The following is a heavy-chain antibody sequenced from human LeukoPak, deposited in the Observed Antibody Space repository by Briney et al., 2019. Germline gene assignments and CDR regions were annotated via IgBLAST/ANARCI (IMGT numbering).Heavy chain of an antibody. CDR1: GGSISRGDYY. V-gene: IGHV4-30-4*08. CDR3: ARTHGIVGATFSDY. CDR2: IYYSGST. D-gene: IGHD1-26*01. J-gene: IGHJ4*02. Sequence: SETLSLTCTVSGGSISRGDYYWSWIRQPPGKGLEWIGYIYYSGSTYYNPSLKSRVAISLDTSKNQFSLQLISVTAADTAVYYCARTHGIVGATFSDYWGQGTLVTVSS.